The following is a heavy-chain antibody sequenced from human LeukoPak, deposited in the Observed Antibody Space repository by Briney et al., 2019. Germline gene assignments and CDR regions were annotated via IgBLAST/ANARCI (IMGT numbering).Heavy chain of an antibody. Sequence: GGSLRLSCAASGFTFRTSWMHWVRQAPGKGLVWVSRINSDGSTTNYADSVKGRFTISRDNAKNTLYLQMNGLRAEDTAVYYCVRAIVYSAYDYLGYWGQGSLVTVSS. CDR3: VRAIVYSAYDYLGY. D-gene: IGHD5-12*01. V-gene: IGHV3-74*01. J-gene: IGHJ4*02. CDR1: GFTFRTSW. CDR2: INSDGSTT.